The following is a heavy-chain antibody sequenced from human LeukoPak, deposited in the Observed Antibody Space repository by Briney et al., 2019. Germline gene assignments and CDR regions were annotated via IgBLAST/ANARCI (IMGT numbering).Heavy chain of an antibody. V-gene: IGHV1-69*05. J-gene: IGHJ4*02. CDR2: IIPIFGTA. CDR1: GGTFSSYA. D-gene: IGHD6-13*01. CDR3: ARDGSSSLPDY. Sequence: SVKVSCKASGGTFSSYAISWVRQAPGQGLEWMGGIIPIFGTANYAQKFQGRVTMTRDTSTSTVYMELSSLRSEDTAVYYCARDGSSSLPDYWGQGTLVTVSS.